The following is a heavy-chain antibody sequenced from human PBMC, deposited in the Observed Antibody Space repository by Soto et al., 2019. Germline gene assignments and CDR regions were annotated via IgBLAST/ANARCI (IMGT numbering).Heavy chain of an antibody. V-gene: IGHV3-74*01. D-gene: IGHD2-15*01. CDR1: GFTFSSYW. CDR2: INSDGSGL. CDR3: SRGGIHHGFAV. J-gene: IGHJ3*01. Sequence: EVQLVESGGGLVQPGGSLRLSCVASGFTFSSYWMHWVRQAPGKGLVWVARINSDGSGLIYADSVRGRFTISRDNAYNTVYLQMSSLRAEDTALYYCSRGGIHHGFAVWGRGTMVTVSS.